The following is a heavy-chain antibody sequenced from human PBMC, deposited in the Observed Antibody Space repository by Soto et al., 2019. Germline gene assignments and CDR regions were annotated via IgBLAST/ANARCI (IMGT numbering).Heavy chain of an antibody. J-gene: IGHJ6*03. CDR1: GYTFTSYG. D-gene: IGHD2-15*01. CDR2: ISAYNGNT. CDR3: AREGGYCSGGSCYSEDYYYYYYMDF. Sequence: GASVKVSCKASGYTFTSYGISWVRQAPGQGLEWMGWISAYNGNTNYAQKLQGRVTMTTDTSTSTAYMELRSLRSDDTAVYYCAREGGYCSGGSCYSEDYYYYYYMDFWGKGTTVTVSS. V-gene: IGHV1-18*01.